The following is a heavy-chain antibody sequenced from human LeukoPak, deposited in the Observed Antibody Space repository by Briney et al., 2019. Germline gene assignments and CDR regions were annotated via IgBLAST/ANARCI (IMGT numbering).Heavy chain of an antibody. CDR1: GGSISSYY. CDR2: MYYSGST. CDR3: ARVVRLVAADWFDS. D-gene: IGHD6-25*01. J-gene: IGHJ5*01. V-gene: IGHV4-59*01. Sequence: SETLSLTCTVSGGSISSYYWSWIRQPPGKGLEWIGYMYYSGSTNYNPSLKSRVTISVDTSKNQFSLKLSSVTAADTAVYYCARVVRLVAADWFDSWGQGILVTVSS.